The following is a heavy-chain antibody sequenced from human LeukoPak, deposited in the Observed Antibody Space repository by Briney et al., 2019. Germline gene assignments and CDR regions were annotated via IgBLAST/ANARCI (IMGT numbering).Heavy chain of an antibody. J-gene: IGHJ4*02. V-gene: IGHV1-3*01. CDR2: SNAGNGNT. Sequence: ASVKVSCKASGYTFTRHTMHWVRQAPGQRLEWMGWSNAGNGNTKYSQESQGRVTITRDTSASTVYMELSSLRSEDTAVYYCARDYYGSGSYYSTCDYWGQGTLVTVSS. CDR3: ARDYYGSGSYYSTCDY. CDR1: GYTFTRHT. D-gene: IGHD3-10*01.